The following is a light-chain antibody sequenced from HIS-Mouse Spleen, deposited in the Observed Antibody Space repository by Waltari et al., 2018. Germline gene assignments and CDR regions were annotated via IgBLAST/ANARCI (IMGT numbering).Light chain of an antibody. J-gene: IGLJ2*01. V-gene: IGLV3-10*01. CDR3: YSTDSSGNHRV. CDR1: ALPKKY. CDR2: EDS. Sequence: SYELTQPPSVSVSPGQTARITCCGDALPKKYAYWYQKKSGQAPVLVIYEDSKRPSGIPERFSGSSSGTMATLTISGAQVEDEADYYCYSTDSSGNHRVFGGGTKLTVL.